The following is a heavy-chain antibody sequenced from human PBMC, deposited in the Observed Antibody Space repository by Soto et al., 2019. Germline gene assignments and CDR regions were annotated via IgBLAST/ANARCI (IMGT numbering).Heavy chain of an antibody. CDR3: ARNVGGYSNGYGSDY. CDR2: IIPIFGTA. Sequence: QVQLVQSGAEVKKPGSSVKVSCKASGGTFSSYAISWVRQAPGQGLEWLGGIIPIFGTANYAQKFQGRVTITADESTGTAYMELSSLRSEDTAVYYGARNVGGYSNGYGSDYWGQGTLVTVSS. V-gene: IGHV1-69*01. J-gene: IGHJ4*02. CDR1: GGTFSSYA. D-gene: IGHD5-18*01.